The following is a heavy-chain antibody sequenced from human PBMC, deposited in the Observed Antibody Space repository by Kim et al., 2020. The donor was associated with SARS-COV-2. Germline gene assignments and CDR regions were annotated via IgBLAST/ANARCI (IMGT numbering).Heavy chain of an antibody. Sequence: GGSLRLSCAASGFTFDDYAMHWVRQAPGKGLEWVSLISGDGGSTYYADSVKGRFTISRDNSKNSLYLQMNSLRTEDTALYYCAKDIGAAGILSIYYYYYGMDVWGQGTTVTVSS. D-gene: IGHD6-13*01. J-gene: IGHJ6*02. CDR1: GFTFDDYA. V-gene: IGHV3-43*02. CDR3: AKDIGAAGILSIYYYYYGMDV. CDR2: ISGDGGST.